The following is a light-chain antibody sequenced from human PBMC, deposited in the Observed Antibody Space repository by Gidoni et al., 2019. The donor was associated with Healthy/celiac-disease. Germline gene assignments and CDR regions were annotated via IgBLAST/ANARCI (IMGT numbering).Light chain of an antibody. Sequence: EIVLTQSPATLSLSPGERAPLSSRASQSVSSYLTWYQQKPGQAPRRLIYDASNRATGIPARFSGSGSGTDFTLTISSLEPEDFAVYYCQQRSNFGGGTKVEIK. CDR3: QQRSN. CDR2: DAS. J-gene: IGKJ4*01. CDR1: QSVSSY. V-gene: IGKV3-11*01.